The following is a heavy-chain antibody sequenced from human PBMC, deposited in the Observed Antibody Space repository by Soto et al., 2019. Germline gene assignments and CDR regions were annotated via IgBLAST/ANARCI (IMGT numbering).Heavy chain of an antibody. CDR1: GGSISSSSYY. CDR2: IYYSGST. D-gene: IGHD2-15*01. V-gene: IGHV4-39*01. Sequence: QLLESGPGLVKPSETLSLTCTVSGGSISSSSYYWGWIRQPPGKGLEWIGSIYYSGSTYYNPSLKSRVTISVDTSKNQFSLKLSSVTAADTAVYYCAGCSGGSCYSRPTSDLFDYWGQGTLVTVSS. CDR3: AGCSGGSCYSRPTSDLFDY. J-gene: IGHJ4*02.